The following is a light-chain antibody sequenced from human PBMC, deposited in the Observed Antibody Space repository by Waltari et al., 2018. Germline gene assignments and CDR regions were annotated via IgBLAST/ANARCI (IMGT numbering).Light chain of an antibody. V-gene: IGKV3-20*01. J-gene: IGKJ1*01. CDR1: QIVGRS. Sequence: EIVSTQFPATLSLSPGERATLSCWASQIVGRSLSWYLVKRGHAPGLLIYGASARATGIPDSVRGSGSGTDFSLTISRLEPEDFAVYYCQHYVRLPVTFGQGTKVEI. CDR3: QHYVRLPVT. CDR2: GAS.